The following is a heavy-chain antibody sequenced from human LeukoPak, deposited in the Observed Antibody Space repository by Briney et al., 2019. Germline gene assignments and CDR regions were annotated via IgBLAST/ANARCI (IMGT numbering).Heavy chain of an antibody. CDR1: GFTFSNAW. J-gene: IGHJ4*02. D-gene: IGHD6-13*01. CDR3: TTDASSWYQPRGY. V-gene: IGHV3-15*01. CDR2: IKSRTDGGTT. Sequence: PGGSLRLSCAASGFTFSNAWMSWARQAPGKGLEWVGRIKSRTDGGTTDYAALVKGRFTISRDDSKNTLYLQMNSLKIEDTAVYYCTTDASSWYQPRGYWGQGTLVTVSS.